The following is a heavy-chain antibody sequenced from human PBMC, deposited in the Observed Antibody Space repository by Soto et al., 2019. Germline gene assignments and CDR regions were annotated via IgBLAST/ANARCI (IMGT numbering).Heavy chain of an antibody. CDR2: IYSGGGT. D-gene: IGHD2-15*01. V-gene: IGHV3-66*01. CDR1: GFTVSSSD. Sequence: EVQLVESGGGLVQPGGSLRLSCAASGFTVSSSDMSWVRQAPGKGLEWVSVIYSGGGTNYADSVKGRFTISRDNSKNTLYLQMNSLRDEDTAVYYCVRSFFCSGGSCYSISSHWGQGTLVTVSS. CDR3: VRSFFCSGGSCYSISSH. J-gene: IGHJ4*02.